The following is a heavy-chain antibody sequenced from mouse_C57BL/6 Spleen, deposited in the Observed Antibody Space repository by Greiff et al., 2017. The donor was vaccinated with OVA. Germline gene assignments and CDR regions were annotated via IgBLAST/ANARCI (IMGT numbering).Heavy chain of an antibody. V-gene: IGHV1-80*01. CDR1: GYAFSSYW. D-gene: IGHD2-4*01. Sequence: QVQLQQSGAELVKPGASVKISCKASGYAFSSYWMNWVKQRPGQGLEWIGQIYPGDGDTNYNGKFKGKATLTADKSSSTAYMQLSSLTSEDSAVDCCARTDDYDEGYCDYWGQGTTLTVSS. J-gene: IGHJ2*01. CDR3: ARTDDYDEGYCDY. CDR2: IYPGDGDT.